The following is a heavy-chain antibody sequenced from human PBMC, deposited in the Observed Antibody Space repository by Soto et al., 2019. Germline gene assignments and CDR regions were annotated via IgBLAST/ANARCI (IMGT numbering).Heavy chain of an antibody. Sequence: QVQLVESGGGVVQPGRSLRLSCAASGFTFNDYDMHWVRQAPGKGLEWVASISNEGTRQHYIGSVKGRFTISRDNSKNTLFLQMNSLTPEDTAVLFCAKGCLRGGNCFFMVNWAQGTLVTVSS. V-gene: IGHV3-30*18. D-gene: IGHD3-16*02. CDR1: GFTFNDYD. CDR3: AKGCLRGGNCFFMVN. CDR2: ISNEGTRQ. J-gene: IGHJ1*01.